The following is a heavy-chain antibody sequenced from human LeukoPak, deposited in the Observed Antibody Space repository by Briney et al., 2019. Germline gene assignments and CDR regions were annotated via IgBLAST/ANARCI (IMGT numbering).Heavy chain of an antibody. J-gene: IGHJ6*02. V-gene: IGHV4-59*08. D-gene: IGHD2-2*01. Sequence: PSETLSLTCTASGGSISSYYWSWIRQPPGKGLEWIGYIYYSGSTNYNPSLKSRVTISVDTSKNQFSLKLSSVTAADTAVYYCARLVVPAAVDGMDVWGQGTTVTVSS. CDR1: GGSISSYY. CDR2: IYYSGST. CDR3: ARLVVPAAVDGMDV.